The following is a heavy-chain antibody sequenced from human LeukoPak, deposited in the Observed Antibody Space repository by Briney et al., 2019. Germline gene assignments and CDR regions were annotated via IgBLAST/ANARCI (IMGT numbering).Heavy chain of an antibody. Sequence: SETLSLTCAVYGWSFSGYYWSWLRQAPGKGLEWIGYIYYSGSTNDNPTPKSQVTTSVDTSKHPFSLKLSSAPAADTAVYYGAGKYSSSSNVRMGLDYWGQGTLVTVSS. CDR1: GWSFSGYY. D-gene: IGHD6-6*01. J-gene: IGHJ4*02. V-gene: IGHV4-59*08. CDR2: IYYSGST. CDR3: AGKYSSSSNVRMGLDY.